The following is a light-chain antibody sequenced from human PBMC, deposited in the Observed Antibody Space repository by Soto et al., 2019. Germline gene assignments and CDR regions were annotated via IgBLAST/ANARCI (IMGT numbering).Light chain of an antibody. J-gene: IGKJ2*01. CDR3: QQYDTLSYN. Sequence: DIQMTQSPSSLSASVGDRVTITCQASQDISTFLNWYQHIPGKAPKLLIYDASNLETGVPSRFSGSGSGTDFTFTISSLQPEDVATYHCQQYDTLSYNFGQGTKLEI. CDR2: DAS. V-gene: IGKV1-33*01. CDR1: QDISTF.